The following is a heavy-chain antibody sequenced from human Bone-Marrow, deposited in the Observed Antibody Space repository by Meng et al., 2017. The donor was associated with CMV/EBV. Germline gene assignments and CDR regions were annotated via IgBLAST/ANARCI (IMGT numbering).Heavy chain of an antibody. J-gene: IGHJ4*02. CDR3: ARAFSYSFDY. Sequence: GESLKISCAASGFTFSNAWMSWVRQAPGKGLVWVSRINSDGSSTSYADSVKGRFTISRDNAKNTLYLQMNSLRAEDTAVYYCARAFSYSFDYWGQGTLVTVSS. D-gene: IGHD4-11*01. CDR1: GFTFSNAW. V-gene: IGHV3-74*01. CDR2: INSDGSST.